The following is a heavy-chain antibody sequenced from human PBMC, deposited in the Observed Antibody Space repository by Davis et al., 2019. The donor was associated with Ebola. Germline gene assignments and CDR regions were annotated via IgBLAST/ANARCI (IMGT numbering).Heavy chain of an antibody. CDR1: GFSFGSYS. J-gene: IGHJ5*02. CDR3: AKERGYYDFWCGYELNWFDP. V-gene: IGHV3-23*01. Sequence: GGSLRLSCAASGFSFGSYSMNWVRQAPGKGLEWVSAISGSGGSTYYADSVKGRFTISRDNSKNTLYLQMNSLRAEDTAVYYCAKERGYYDFWCGYELNWFDPWGQGTLVTVSS. D-gene: IGHD3-3*01. CDR2: ISGSGGST.